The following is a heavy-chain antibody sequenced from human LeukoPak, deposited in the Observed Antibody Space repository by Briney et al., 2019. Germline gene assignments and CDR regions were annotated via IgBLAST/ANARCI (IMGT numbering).Heavy chain of an antibody. Sequence: GASVKVSCKASGDIFNSYSVSWVRQAPGQGLEWMGWMNPNSGNTGYAQKFQGRVTMTRNTSISTAYMELSSLGSEDTAVYYCARGGYPHSSSYGNWGQGTLVTVSS. V-gene: IGHV1-8*02. CDR2: MNPNSGNT. CDR1: GDIFNSYS. D-gene: IGHD6-13*01. J-gene: IGHJ4*02. CDR3: ARGGYPHSSSYGN.